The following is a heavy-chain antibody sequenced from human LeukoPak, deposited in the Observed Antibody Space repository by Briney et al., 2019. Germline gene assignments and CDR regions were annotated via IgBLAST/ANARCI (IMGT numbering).Heavy chain of an antibody. Sequence: SETLSLTCAVYGGSFSGYYWSWIRQPPGKGLEWIGEINHSGSTNYNPSLKSRVTISVDTSKNQFSLKLSSVTAADTAVYYCARGLGANEEYSYWGQGTLVTVS. CDR3: ARGLGANEEYSY. V-gene: IGHV4-34*01. D-gene: IGHD6-6*01. J-gene: IGHJ4*02. CDR1: GGSFSGYY. CDR2: INHSGST.